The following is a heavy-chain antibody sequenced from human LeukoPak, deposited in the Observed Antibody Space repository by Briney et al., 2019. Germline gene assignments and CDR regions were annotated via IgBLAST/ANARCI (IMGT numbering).Heavy chain of an antibody. D-gene: IGHD3-22*01. Sequence: PSETLSLTCTVSGVSISSYFWSYIRQPAGKGLEWIGRIHTSGSTNYNPSLKSRVTMSVDTSKNQFSLKPSSVTAADTAVYYCARDRYYYDSSGSHFDYWGQGTLVTVSS. CDR2: IHTSGST. V-gene: IGHV4-4*07. CDR1: GVSISSYF. CDR3: ARDRYYYDSSGSHFDY. J-gene: IGHJ4*02.